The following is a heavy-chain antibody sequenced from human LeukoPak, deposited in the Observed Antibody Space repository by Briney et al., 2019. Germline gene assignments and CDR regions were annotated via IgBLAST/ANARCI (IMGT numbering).Heavy chain of an antibody. J-gene: IGHJ4*02. V-gene: IGHV3-74*03. CDR3: ASVDCSWSYSAFDL. CDR1: GFNFSRYW. CDR2: ISSDGSST. D-gene: IGHD2-21*02. Sequence: GGSLRLSCAASGFNFSRYWMHWVRQAPGKGLMWVSRISSDGSSTTYADSVKGRFTISRDNAENTLYLEMNSLRAEYPAVYYCASVDCSWSYSAFDLWGQGTLVTVSS.